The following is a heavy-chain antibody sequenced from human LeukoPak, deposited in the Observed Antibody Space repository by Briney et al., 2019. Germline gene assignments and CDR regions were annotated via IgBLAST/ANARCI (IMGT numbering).Heavy chain of an antibody. J-gene: IGHJ6*02. CDR3: ARYATYGYYYGMDV. CDR2: IYYSGST. V-gene: IGHV4-59*02. Sequence: PGETLSLTCTVSGDSVSSYYLSWIRQPPGKGLEWIGYIYYSGSTNYNPSLKSRVTISVDTSKNQFSLKLSSVTAADTAVYYCARYATYGYYYGMDVWGQGTTVTVSS. CDR1: GDSVSSYY. D-gene: IGHD4-17*01.